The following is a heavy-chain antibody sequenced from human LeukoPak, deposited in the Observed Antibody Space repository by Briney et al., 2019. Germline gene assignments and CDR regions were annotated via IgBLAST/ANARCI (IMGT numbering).Heavy chain of an antibody. V-gene: IGHV3-15*01. CDR2: IKSKTDGGTT. D-gene: IGHD5-18*01. CDR1: GFTFSNAW. Sequence: GGSLRLSCAASGFTFSNAWMSWVRQAPGKGPEWVGRIKSKTDGGTTDYAAPVKGRFTISRDDSKNTLYLQMNSLKTEDTAVYYCTTGVEGYSYGYSDYWGQGTLVTVSS. J-gene: IGHJ4*02. CDR3: TTGVEGYSYGYSDY.